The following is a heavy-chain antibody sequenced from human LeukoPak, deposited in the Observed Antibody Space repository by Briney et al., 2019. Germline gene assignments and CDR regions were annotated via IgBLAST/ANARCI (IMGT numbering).Heavy chain of an antibody. D-gene: IGHD1-26*01. V-gene: IGHV4-59*02. Sequence: SETLSLTCTVSSASVSSYYWTWIRQPPGKGLEWIGLIYYSGSTNYNPSLKSRVTISVDASKNQFSLRLSSVTAADTAVYYCARVIVGVTILLYYFDYWGQGTLVTVSS. CDR3: ARVIVGVTILLYYFDY. J-gene: IGHJ4*02. CDR1: SASVSSYY. CDR2: IYYSGST.